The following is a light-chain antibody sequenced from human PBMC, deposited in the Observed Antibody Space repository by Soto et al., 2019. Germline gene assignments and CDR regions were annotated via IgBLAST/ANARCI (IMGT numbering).Light chain of an antibody. J-gene: IGLJ1*01. CDR2: DVN. Sequence: QSVLTQPRSLSGSPGRSVTISCTGTISDVGGYNYVSWYQQHPGKAPKLMIYDVNKRPSGVPDRFSGSKSGNTASLTISGLQAEDEADYYCCSYAGSYTLVFGTGTKVTV. CDR1: ISDVGGYNY. CDR3: CSYAGSYTLV. V-gene: IGLV2-11*01.